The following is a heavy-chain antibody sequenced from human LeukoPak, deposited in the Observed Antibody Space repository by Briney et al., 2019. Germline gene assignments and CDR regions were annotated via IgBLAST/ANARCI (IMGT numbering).Heavy chain of an antibody. CDR1: GGSISSGGYY. V-gene: IGHV4-31*03. Sequence: SQTLPLTCTVSGGSISSGGYYWSWIRQHPGKGLEWIGFIYYSGSTYYNPSLKSRVTISVDTSKNQFSLKLSSVTAADTAVYYCARDRWGDCSSTSCYTNWFDPWGQGTLVTVSS. CDR2: IYYSGST. D-gene: IGHD2-2*02. J-gene: IGHJ5*02. CDR3: ARDRWGDCSSTSCYTNWFDP.